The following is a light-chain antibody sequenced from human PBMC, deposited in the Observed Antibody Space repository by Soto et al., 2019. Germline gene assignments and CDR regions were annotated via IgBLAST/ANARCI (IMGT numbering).Light chain of an antibody. CDR3: ISYTSDDVRYV. V-gene: IGLV2-14*01. CDR1: NSDVGIYDF. CDR2: EVS. Sequence: QSALAQPASVSGTPGQSITISCTGSNSDVGIYDFVSWYQHHPGRAPKLIVSEVSHRPSGVSNRFSGSKSGNTASLTISGLQSEDEADYYCISYTSDDVRYVFGTGTKVNV. J-gene: IGLJ1*01.